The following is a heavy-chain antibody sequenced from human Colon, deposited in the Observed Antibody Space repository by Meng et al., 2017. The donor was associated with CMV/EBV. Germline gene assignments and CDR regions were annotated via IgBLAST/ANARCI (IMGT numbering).Heavy chain of an antibody. CDR3: ARGPGGEFDY. CDR2: IRKDENEE. Sequence: GESLKISCATSGFTFNVDWMNWVRQLPGKGLEWVANIRKDENEEHYVDSVKGRFTISRDNARNSLFLQMTSLRVEDTAIYYCARGPGGEFDYWGQGTLVTVSS. V-gene: IGHV3-7*04. CDR1: GFTFNVDW. D-gene: IGHD3-10*01. J-gene: IGHJ4*02.